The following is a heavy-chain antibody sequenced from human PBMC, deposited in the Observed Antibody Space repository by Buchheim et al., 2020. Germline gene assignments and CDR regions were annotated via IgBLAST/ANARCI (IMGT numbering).Heavy chain of an antibody. CDR1: GGSISSGGYY. CDR2: IYYSGST. J-gene: IGHJ4*02. D-gene: IGHD3-22*01. Sequence: QVQLQESGPGLVKPSQTLSLTCTVSGGSISSGGYYWSWIRQHPGKGLEGIGSIYYSGSTYYNPSLKSRVTLSVNPSKNQLPLKLSSVTAADTAVYYCARDSANYYDSSGYLGYFDYWGQGTL. CDR3: ARDSANYYDSSGYLGYFDY. V-gene: IGHV4-31*03.